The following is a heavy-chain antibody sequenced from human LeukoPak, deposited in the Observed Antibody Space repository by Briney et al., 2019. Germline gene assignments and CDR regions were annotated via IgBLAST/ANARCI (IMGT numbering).Heavy chain of an antibody. CDR3: ARTGSFDY. V-gene: IGHV1-2*02. Sequence: VKVSCKASGYTFTAYYMHWVRQAPGQGLEWMGWVNPNSGATIYAQNFQGRVTVTTDTSISTAYMELTRLGSDGTAVYYCARTGSFDYWGQGTLVTVSS. CDR1: GYTFTAYY. J-gene: IGHJ4*02. CDR2: VNPNSGAT. D-gene: IGHD1-14*01.